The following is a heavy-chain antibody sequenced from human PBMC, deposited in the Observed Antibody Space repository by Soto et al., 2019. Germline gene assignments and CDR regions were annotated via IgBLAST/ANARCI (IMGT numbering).Heavy chain of an antibody. CDR1: GGSISSYY. J-gene: IGHJ5*02. Sequence: PSETLSLTGTVSGGSISSYYWSWIRQPAGKGLEWIGRIDTSGSTNYNPSLKSRVTMSVDTSKNQFSLKLSSVTAADTAVYYCARVRALLFGELKGRDWFDPWGQGTLV. V-gene: IGHV4-4*07. CDR3: ARVRALLFGELKGRDWFDP. D-gene: IGHD3-10*02. CDR2: IDTSGST.